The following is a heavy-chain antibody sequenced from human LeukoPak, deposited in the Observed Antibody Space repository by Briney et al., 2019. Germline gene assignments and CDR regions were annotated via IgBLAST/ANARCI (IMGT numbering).Heavy chain of an antibody. CDR2: ISGSGGST. J-gene: IGHJ4*02. CDR1: GFTFSSYA. V-gene: IGHV3-23*01. CDR3: AKDRQVVAAIVLDY. D-gene: IGHD2-15*01. Sequence: GGSLRLSCAAPGFTFSSYAMHWVRQAPGKGLEWVSAISGSGGSTYYADSVKGRFTISRDNSKNTLYLQMNSLRAEDTAVYYCAKDRQVVAAIVLDYWGQGTLVTVSS.